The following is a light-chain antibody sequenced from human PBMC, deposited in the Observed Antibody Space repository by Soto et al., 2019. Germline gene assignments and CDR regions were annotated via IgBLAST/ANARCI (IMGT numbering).Light chain of an antibody. CDR1: QTIDNT. Sequence: EIVTTQSPATLSLSPGERATLSCRASQTIDNTLAWYQRKPGQAPRLLIYDASTRATGVPARFSGSGSGTDLTLTISSLQSEDFAVYYCQHYNYWPYTFGQGTKVEIK. J-gene: IGKJ2*01. CDR2: DAS. V-gene: IGKV3-15*01. CDR3: QHYNYWPYT.